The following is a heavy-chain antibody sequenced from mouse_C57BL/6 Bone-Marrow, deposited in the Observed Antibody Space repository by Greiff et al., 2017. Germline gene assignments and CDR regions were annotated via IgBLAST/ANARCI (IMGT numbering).Heavy chain of an antibody. V-gene: IGHV1-81*01. D-gene: IGHD2-1*01. CDR2: IYPRSGNT. CDR1: GYTFTSYG. CDR3: AIYGRNAMDY. Sequence: LEESGAELARPGASVKLSCKASGYTFTSYGISWVKQRTGQGLEWIGEIYPRSGNTYYNEKFKGKATLTADKSSSTAYMELRSLTSEDSAVYFCAIYGRNAMDYWGQGTSVTVSS. J-gene: IGHJ4*01.